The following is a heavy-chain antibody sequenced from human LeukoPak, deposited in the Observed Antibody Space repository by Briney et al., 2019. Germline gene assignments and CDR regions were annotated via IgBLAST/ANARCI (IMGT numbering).Heavy chain of an antibody. CDR1: GGSFSGYY. CDR2: INHSGST. V-gene: IGHV4-34*01. J-gene: IGHJ4*02. CDR3: ARGEVNTQLTRHAAGTPYFDY. D-gene: IGHD6-13*01. Sequence: PSETLSLTCAVYGGSFSGYYWSWIRQPPGKGLEWIGEINHSGSTNYNPSLKSRVTISVDTSKNQFSLKLSSVTAADTAVYYCARGEVNTQLTRHAAGTPYFDYWGQGTLVTVSS.